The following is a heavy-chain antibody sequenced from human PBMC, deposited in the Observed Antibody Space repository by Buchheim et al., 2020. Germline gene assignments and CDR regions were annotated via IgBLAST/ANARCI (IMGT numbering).Heavy chain of an antibody. CDR2: ISSSSSTI. V-gene: IGHV3-48*01. CDR3: ARAFGGGGSYHAMYMDV. D-gene: IGHD1-26*01. Sequence: EVQLVESGGGLVQPGGSLRLSCAASGFTFSSYSMNWVRQAPGKGLEWVSYISSSSSTIYYADSVKGRFTISRDNAKNSMYLQMNSLRAEDTAVYYCARAFGGGGSYHAMYMDVWGKGTT. J-gene: IGHJ6*03. CDR1: GFTFSSYS.